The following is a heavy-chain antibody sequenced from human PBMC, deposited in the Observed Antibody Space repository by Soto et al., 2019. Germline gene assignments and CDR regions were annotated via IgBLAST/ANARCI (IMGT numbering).Heavy chain of an antibody. CDR3: AKAIWFGELSPSNY. J-gene: IGHJ4*02. V-gene: IGHV3-23*01. CDR1: GFTFSSYA. Sequence: GGSLRLSCAASGFTFSSYAMSWVRQAPGKGLEWVSAISGSGGSTYYADSVKGRFTISRDNSKNTLYLQMNSLRAEDTAVYYCAKAIWFGELSPSNYWGQGTLVTVSS. CDR2: ISGSGGST. D-gene: IGHD3-10*01.